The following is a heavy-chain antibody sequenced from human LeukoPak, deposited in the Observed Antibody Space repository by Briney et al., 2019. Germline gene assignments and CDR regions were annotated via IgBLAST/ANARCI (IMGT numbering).Heavy chain of an antibody. D-gene: IGHD3/OR15-3a*01. Sequence: HPGGSLRLSCAASGFTFDDYAMHWVGQAPGKGLEWVSLISGDGGSTYYADSVKGRLTISRDNSKNSLYLQMNSLRTEDTALYYCAKDIGRDIYYYYYYGMDVWGQGTTVTVSS. CDR1: GFTFDDYA. J-gene: IGHJ6*02. V-gene: IGHV3-43*02. CDR2: ISGDGGST. CDR3: AKDIGRDIYYYYYYGMDV.